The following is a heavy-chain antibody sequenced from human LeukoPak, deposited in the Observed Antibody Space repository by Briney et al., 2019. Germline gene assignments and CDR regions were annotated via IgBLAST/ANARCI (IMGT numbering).Heavy chain of an antibody. CDR2: IYYSGSA. CDR1: GFTFSSHW. J-gene: IGHJ6*02. Sequence: GSLRLSCAASGFTFSSHWMSWIRQPPGKGLEWIGYIYYSGSANYNPSLKSRVTISVDTSKNQFSLKLSSVTAADTAVYYCARACLSGWYGNYYYGMDVWGQGTTVTVSS. D-gene: IGHD6-19*01. CDR3: ARACLSGWYGNYYYGMDV. V-gene: IGHV4-59*08.